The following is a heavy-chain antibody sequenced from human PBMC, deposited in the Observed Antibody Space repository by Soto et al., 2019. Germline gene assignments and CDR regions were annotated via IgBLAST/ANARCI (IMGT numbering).Heavy chain of an antibody. CDR3: ATGYCGGECYDYYYYKGG. V-gene: IGHV3-66*01. J-gene: IGHJ6*03. Sequence: GGSLRLSCAASGFTVSSNYMSWVRQAPGKGLEWVSVIYSGGSTYYADSVKGRFTISRDNSKNTLYLQMNSLRAEDTGVYYWATGYCGGECYDYYYYKGGWGKGATVPVSS. D-gene: IGHD2-21*01. CDR1: GFTVSSNY. CDR2: IYSGGST.